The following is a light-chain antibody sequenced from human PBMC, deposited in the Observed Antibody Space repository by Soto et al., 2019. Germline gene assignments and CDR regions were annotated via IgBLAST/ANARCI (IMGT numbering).Light chain of an antibody. CDR3: QHYHNWPPWT. CDR2: RAS. Sequence: EIVMTQSPATLSVSPGERATLSCRARQSVSSNLAWYQQKPGHAPRLLIYRASTRATGIPARFSGSGSGTDFTLTITSLQSEDFAVYYCQHYHNWPPWTFGQGTKVEIK. V-gene: IGKV3-15*01. J-gene: IGKJ1*01. CDR1: QSVSSN.